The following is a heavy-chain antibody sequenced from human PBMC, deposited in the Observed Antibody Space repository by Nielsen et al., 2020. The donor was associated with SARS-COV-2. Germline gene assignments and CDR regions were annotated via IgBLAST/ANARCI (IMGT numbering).Heavy chain of an antibody. V-gene: IGHV1-69*04. D-gene: IGHD3-22*01. CDR2: IIPILGIA. CDR1: AGTFSSYA. Sequence: SVKVSCKASAGTFSSYAISGVRKATGQGLEWMGMIIPILGIANYAQKFQGRVTITADKSTSTAYMELSSLRSEDTAVYYCARVLYYYYSSGYYHWGQGTLVTVSS. J-gene: IGHJ5*02. CDR3: ARVLYYYYSSGYYH.